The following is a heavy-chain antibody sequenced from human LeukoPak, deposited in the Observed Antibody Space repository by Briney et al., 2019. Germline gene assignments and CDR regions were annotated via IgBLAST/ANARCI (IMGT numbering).Heavy chain of an antibody. V-gene: IGHV3-23*01. J-gene: IGHJ6*02. CDR2: ISDSTGRT. D-gene: IGHD5-12*01. CDR1: GFKFSGSA. CDR3: ARGARGYSGPQYSYYYYGRDV. Sequence: PGGSLRLSCAASGFKFSGSALGWVRQPPGQGLEWVSTISDSTGRTYYADSVKGRFTISRDNAKNSLYLQMNSLRAEDTAVYFCARGARGYSGPQYSYYYYGRDVWGQGTTVTVSS.